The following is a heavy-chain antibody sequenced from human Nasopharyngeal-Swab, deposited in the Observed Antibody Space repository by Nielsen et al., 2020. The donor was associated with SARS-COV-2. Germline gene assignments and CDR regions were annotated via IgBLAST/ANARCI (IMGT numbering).Heavy chain of an antibody. Sequence: GESLKISCAASGFNFRAYWMNWVRQAPGKGLEWVAVTSYDESHKYYAGSVHGRFTISRDNSKNTLYLQMYSLTTEDTAVYFCARDPILGPPDYFDYWGRGTLVIVSS. CDR3: ARDPILGPPDYFDY. V-gene: IGHV3-30*03. D-gene: IGHD1-14*01. CDR2: TSYDESHK. CDR1: GFNFRAYW. J-gene: IGHJ4*02.